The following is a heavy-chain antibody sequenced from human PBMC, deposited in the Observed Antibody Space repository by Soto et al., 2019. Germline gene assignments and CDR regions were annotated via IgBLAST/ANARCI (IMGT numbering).Heavy chain of an antibody. CDR1: GCSIISGDYY. D-gene: IGHD5-18*01. V-gene: IGHV4-30-4*01. J-gene: IGHJ6*02. Sequence: PSETLSLTCTVSGCSIISGDYYWSWLRQPLGKGLEWIGYIYYSGSTYYNPSLKSRVTISVDTSKNQFSLKLSSVTAADTAVYYCARGYSYESGANYYYGMDVWGQGTTVTVSS. CDR2: IYYSGST. CDR3: ARGYSYESGANYYYGMDV.